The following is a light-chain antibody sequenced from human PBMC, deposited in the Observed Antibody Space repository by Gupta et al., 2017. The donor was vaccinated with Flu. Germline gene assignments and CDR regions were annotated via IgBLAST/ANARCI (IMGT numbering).Light chain of an antibody. J-gene: IGKJ1*01. CDR2: KAS. Sequence: IQMTQSPSTLSASVGDRVTITCRASQSISSWLAWYQQKPGKAPKLLIYKASSLESGVPSRFSGSGSGTEFTLTISSLQPDDFATYYCQQYNSYPWTFGPGTKVEIK. CDR3: QQYNSYPWT. V-gene: IGKV1-5*03. CDR1: QSISSW.